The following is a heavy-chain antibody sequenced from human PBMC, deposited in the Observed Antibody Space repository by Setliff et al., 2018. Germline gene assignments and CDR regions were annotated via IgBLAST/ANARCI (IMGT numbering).Heavy chain of an antibody. V-gene: IGHV3-23*01. Sequence: PGGSLRLSCAASGFTFNRFAMSWVRQTPGKGLEWVSAINHSGGSTYYADPVKGRFTISRDNSKNTLYLQMNSLRAEDTAVYYCAKDDAGYCSGGSCYAPLDYWGQGTLVTVSS. CDR3: AKDDAGYCSGGSCYAPLDY. CDR2: INHSGGST. D-gene: IGHD2-15*01. J-gene: IGHJ4*02. CDR1: GFTFNRFA.